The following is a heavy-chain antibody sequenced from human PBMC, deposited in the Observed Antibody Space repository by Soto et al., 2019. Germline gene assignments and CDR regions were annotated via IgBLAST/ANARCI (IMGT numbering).Heavy chain of an antibody. D-gene: IGHD3-16*01. Sequence: EMQLLESGGGLVQPGGSLRLSCAASGFTFISYGMTWVRQAPGKGLEWVSGITTTGRNTYYAESVKGRLTISRNNSKNVVYQRMSSLRDEDTAFYYCARGAEAPGTDWFGPGGQGPRVIVSS. CDR3: ARGAEAPGTDWFGP. J-gene: IGHJ5*02. V-gene: IGHV3-23*01. CDR1: GFTFISYG. CDR2: ITTTGRNT.